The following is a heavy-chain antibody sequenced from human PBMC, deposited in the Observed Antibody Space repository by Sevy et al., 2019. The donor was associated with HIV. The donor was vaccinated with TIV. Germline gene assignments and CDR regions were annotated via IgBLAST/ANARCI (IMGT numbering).Heavy chain of an antibody. CDR1: GFTFNSYG. Sequence: GGSLRLACAASGFTFNSYGMHWVRQAPGKGLEWVAVIWYDGKNKEHADSVKGRFTVSSDNSKDTLYLQMNSLRAEDTAVYYCARDRIAVAGIGYYFDYWGQGTLVTVSS. V-gene: IGHV3-33*01. D-gene: IGHD6-19*01. CDR3: ARDRIAVAGIGYYFDY. J-gene: IGHJ4*02. CDR2: IWYDGKNK.